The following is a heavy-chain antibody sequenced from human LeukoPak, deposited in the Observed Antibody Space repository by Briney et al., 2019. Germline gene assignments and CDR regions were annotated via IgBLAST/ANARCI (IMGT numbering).Heavy chain of an antibody. Sequence: GASVKVSCKASGYTFTGYYMHWVRQAPGQGPEWMGWINPNRGGTNYAQKFQGRVTMTRDTSISTAYMELSGLRSDDTAVYYCARELQSGTYSEYYFDYWGQGTLVTVSS. CDR1: GYTFTGYY. CDR2: INPNRGGT. J-gene: IGHJ4*02. D-gene: IGHD1-26*01. V-gene: IGHV1-2*02. CDR3: ARELQSGTYSEYYFDY.